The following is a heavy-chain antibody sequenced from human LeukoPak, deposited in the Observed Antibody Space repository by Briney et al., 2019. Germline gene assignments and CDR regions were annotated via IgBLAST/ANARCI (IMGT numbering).Heavy chain of an antibody. CDR1: EFSVGSNY. Sequence: GGSLRLSCAASEFSVGSNYMTWVRQAPGKGLEWVSLIYSGGSTYYADSVKGRFTISRDNSKNTLYLQMNSLRAEDTAVYYCAKDQGSSWFFDYWGQGTLVTVSS. D-gene: IGHD6-13*01. CDR3: AKDQGSSWFFDY. CDR2: IYSGGST. V-gene: IGHV3-66*01. J-gene: IGHJ4*02.